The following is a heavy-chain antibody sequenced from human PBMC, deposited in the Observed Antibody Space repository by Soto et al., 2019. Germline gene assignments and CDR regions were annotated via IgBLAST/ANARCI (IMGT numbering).Heavy chain of an antibody. CDR1: GYTFTGYY. Sequence: GASVKVSCKASGYTFTGYYMHWVRQAPGQGLEWMGWINPNSGGTNYAQKFQGWVTMTGDTSISTAYMELSRLRSDDTAVYYCARDATVVTPVGGYYYYYGMDVWGQGTTVNVSS. V-gene: IGHV1-2*04. D-gene: IGHD4-17*01. CDR2: INPNSGGT. CDR3: ARDATVVTPVGGYYYYYGMDV. J-gene: IGHJ6*02.